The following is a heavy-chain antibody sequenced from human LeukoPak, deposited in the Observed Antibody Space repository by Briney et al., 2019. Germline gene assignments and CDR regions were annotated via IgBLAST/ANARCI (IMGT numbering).Heavy chain of an antibody. J-gene: IGHJ4*02. CDR2: ISDLGTST. CDR1: GFTFRNYA. CDR3: AKDAYIFDC. D-gene: IGHD4-11*01. V-gene: IGHV3-23*01. Sequence: PGGSLRLSCAASGFTFRNYAMTWVRQAPGKGLEWVSGISDLGTSTYYADSVKGRFTISRDNSKNTLFLQMNSLRAEDTAVYYCAKDAYIFDCWGQGTLVTVSS.